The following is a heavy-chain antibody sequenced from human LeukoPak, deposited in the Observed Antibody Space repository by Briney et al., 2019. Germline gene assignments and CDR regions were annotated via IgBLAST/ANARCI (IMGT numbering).Heavy chain of an antibody. CDR3: ARAYYGSGTSHFDS. CDR2: ISSSSSYI. CDR1: GFSFSIYS. D-gene: IGHD3-10*01. V-gene: IGHV3-21*01. J-gene: IGHJ4*02. Sequence: PGGSLRLSCAASGFSFSIYSMNWVRQAPGKGLEWVSSISSSSSYIYYADSVKGRFTISRDNAKNSLYLQMDSLRAEDTAVYYCARAYYGSGTSHFDSWGQGTLVTASS.